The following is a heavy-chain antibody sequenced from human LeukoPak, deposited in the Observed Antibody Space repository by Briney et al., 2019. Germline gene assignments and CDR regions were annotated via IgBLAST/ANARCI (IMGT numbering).Heavy chain of an antibody. V-gene: IGHV4-34*01. CDR2: INHSGST. CDR1: GGSFSGYY. Sequence: SETLSLTCAVYGGSFSGYYWSWIRQPPGKGLEWIGEINHSGSTNYNPSLKSQVTISVDTSKNQFSLRLRSVTAADTAVYYCAQTTVDYYYYMDVWGKGTTVPVSS. D-gene: IGHD4-17*01. CDR3: AQTTVDYYYYMDV. J-gene: IGHJ6*03.